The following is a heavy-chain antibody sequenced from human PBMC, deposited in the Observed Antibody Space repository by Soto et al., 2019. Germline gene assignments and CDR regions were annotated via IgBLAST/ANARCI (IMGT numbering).Heavy chain of an antibody. CDR3: ARGGDYTPGFDC. D-gene: IGHD3-3*01. CDR1: GGSLSSGDW. V-gene: IGHV4-4*02. J-gene: IGHJ4*02. Sequence: QLQLQESGPGLVEPSGTLSLACGVSGGSLSSGDWWSWVRQPPGKGLEWIGEISLGGTTSYNPSLKSRVRMSLDTSKNHFSLKVSSVIAADTAVYYCARGGDYTPGFDCWGQGTLVTVSS. CDR2: ISLGGTT.